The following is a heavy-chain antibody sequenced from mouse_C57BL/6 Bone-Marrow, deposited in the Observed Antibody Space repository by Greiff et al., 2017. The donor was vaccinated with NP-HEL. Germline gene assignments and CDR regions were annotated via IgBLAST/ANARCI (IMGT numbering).Heavy chain of an antibody. CDR2: IDPSDSYT. V-gene: IGHV1-69*01. CDR3: ASGLRENYFDY. J-gene: IGHJ2*01. D-gene: IGHD2-2*01. Sequence: QVQLQQSGAELVMPGASVKLSCKASGYTFTSYWMHWVKQRPGQGLEWIGEIDPSDSYTNYNQKFKGKSTLTVDKSSSTAYMQLSSLTSEDSAVYYCASGLRENYFDYWGQGTTLTVSS. CDR1: GYTFTSYW.